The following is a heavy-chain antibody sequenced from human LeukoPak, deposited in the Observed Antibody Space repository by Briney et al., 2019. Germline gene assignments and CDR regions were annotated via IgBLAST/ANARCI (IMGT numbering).Heavy chain of an antibody. D-gene: IGHD3-22*01. CDR1: GYTFTSYG. J-gene: IGHJ4*02. Sequence: GASVKVSCKASGYTFTSYGISWVRQAPGQGLEWMGWISANSRNRNYAENVQGRVTMTTDRSTSTAYMELRRLTSDDTAVYYCARVRGFYDSSGYYPTVFDCWGQGTLVTVSA. CDR2: ISANSRNR. CDR3: ARVRGFYDSSGYYPTVFDC. V-gene: IGHV1-18*01.